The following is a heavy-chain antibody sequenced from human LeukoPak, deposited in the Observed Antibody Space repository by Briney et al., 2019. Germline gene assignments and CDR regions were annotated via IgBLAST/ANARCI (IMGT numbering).Heavy chain of an antibody. V-gene: IGHV3-9*01. J-gene: IGHJ4*02. D-gene: IGHD3-10*01. Sequence: GGSLRLSCAASGFTFDDYAMHWVRQAPGKGLEWVSGISWNSGSIVYADSVKGRFTISRDNAKNSLYLQMNSLRAEDTALYYCASREEDYFDYWGQGTLVTVSS. CDR2: ISWNSGSI. CDR3: ASREEDYFDY. CDR1: GFTFDDYA.